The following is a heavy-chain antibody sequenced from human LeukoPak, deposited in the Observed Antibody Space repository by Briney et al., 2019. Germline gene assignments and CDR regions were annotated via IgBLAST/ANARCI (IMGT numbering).Heavy chain of an antibody. CDR2: ISNDGSNE. D-gene: IGHD3-10*01. J-gene: IGHJ4*02. Sequence: GRSLRLSCAASGLTFSGFAMLWVRQAPGKGLEWVAVISNDGSNEYYADSVKGRFTIARDNAKNSLYLQMNSLRAEDTAVYYCARGFFGEPLYYFDYWGQGTLVTVSS. CDR3: ARGFFGEPLYYFDY. CDR1: GLTFSGFA. V-gene: IGHV3-30*03.